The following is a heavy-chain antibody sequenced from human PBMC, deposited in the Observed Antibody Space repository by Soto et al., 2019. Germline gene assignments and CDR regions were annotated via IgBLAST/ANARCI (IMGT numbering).Heavy chain of an antibody. CDR3: ATRRAITMVRGVIKGGWRYGMDV. V-gene: IGHV4-31*03. CDR2: IYYSGST. Sequence: TLSLTCTVSGGSISSGGYYWSWIRQHPGKGLEWIGYIYYSGSTYYNPSLKSRVTISVDTSKNQFSLKLSSVTAADTAVYYCATRRAITMVRGVIKGGWRYGMDVWGQGTTVTVSS. CDR1: GGSISSGGYY. J-gene: IGHJ6*02. D-gene: IGHD3-10*01.